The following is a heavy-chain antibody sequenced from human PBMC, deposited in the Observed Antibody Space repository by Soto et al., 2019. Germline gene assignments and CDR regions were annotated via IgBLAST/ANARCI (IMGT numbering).Heavy chain of an antibody. Sequence: EVQLVESGGGQVKPGGSLRLSCAASGFIFSSYSMNWVRQAPGKGLEWVSCISSSGSHAYYADSVKGRFTISRDNAEESLYLQMKRLRAEDTAVYYCAIDRDGYLPVDYWGQGTLVTVSS. CDR3: AIDRDGYLPVDY. CDR1: GFIFSSYS. CDR2: ISSSGSHA. D-gene: IGHD1-1*01. J-gene: IGHJ4*02. V-gene: IGHV3-21*01.